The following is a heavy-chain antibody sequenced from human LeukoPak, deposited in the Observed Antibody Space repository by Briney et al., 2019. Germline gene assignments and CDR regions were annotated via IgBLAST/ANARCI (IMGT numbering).Heavy chain of an antibody. CDR2: ISGSGGST. Sequence: GGSLRLSCAVSGFTFSSYGMSWVRQAPGKGLEWVSAISGSGGSTYYADSVKGRFTISRDNSKNTLYLQMNSLRAEDTAVYYCAKGLVGATNLYYFDYWGQGTLVTVSS. CDR1: GFTFSSYG. CDR3: AKGLVGATNLYYFDY. D-gene: IGHD1-26*01. V-gene: IGHV3-23*01. J-gene: IGHJ4*02.